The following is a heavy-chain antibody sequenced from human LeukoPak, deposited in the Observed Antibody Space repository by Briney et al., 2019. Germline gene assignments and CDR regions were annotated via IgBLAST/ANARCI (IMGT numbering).Heavy chain of an antibody. V-gene: IGHV4-30-2*01. J-gene: IGHJ4*02. CDR2: IYHSGST. Sequence: MPSETLSLTCTVSGGSISSGAYYWSWIRQPPGKGLEWIGYIYHSGSTYYNPSLRSRVTISVDRSKNQFSLKLSSVTAADTAVYYCARDIPSLSGIPDYFDYWGQGTLVTVSS. CDR3: ARDIPSLSGIPDYFDY. CDR1: GGSISSGAYY.